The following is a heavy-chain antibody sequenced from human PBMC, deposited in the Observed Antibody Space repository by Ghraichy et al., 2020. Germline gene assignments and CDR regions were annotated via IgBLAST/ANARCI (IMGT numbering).Heavy chain of an antibody. V-gene: IGHV3-23*01. CDR2: ITASGGGT. J-gene: IGHJ4*02. D-gene: IGHD3-3*01. CDR3: AKLLLWSDYYTADH. CDR1: EITFSNYA. Sequence: SCTASEITFSNYAMIWGRQAPGKGLEWVSAITASGGGTYYVDSVQGRFTISRDNSKNTLYLQMRSLTDEDTAVYYCAKLLLWSDYYTADHWGQGTLVTVSS.